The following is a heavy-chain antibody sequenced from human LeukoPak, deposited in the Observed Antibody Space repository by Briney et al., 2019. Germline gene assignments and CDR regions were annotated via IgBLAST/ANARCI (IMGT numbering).Heavy chain of an antibody. Sequence: GGSLRLSCAASGFTFSNHAMNWVRQAPGKGLDWVSSISSSSSYIYYADSVKGRFTISRDNAKNSLYLQMNSLRAEDTAVYYCARDEPKGYYYDSSGYNLGAFDIWGQGTMVTVSS. CDR2: ISSSSSYI. J-gene: IGHJ3*02. V-gene: IGHV3-21*01. CDR1: GFTFSNHA. D-gene: IGHD3-22*01. CDR3: ARDEPKGYYYDSSGYNLGAFDI.